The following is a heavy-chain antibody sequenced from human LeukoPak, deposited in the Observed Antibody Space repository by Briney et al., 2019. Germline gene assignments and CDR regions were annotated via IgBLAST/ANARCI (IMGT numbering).Heavy chain of an antibody. J-gene: IGHJ4*02. D-gene: IGHD1-7*01. V-gene: IGHV3-21*06. CDR2: ISSSSSYI. CDR1: GFTFSSYS. Sequence: GGSLRLSCAASGFTFSSYSMNWVRQAPGKGLEWVSSISSSSSYIYYADSVKGRFTISRDNAKNSLYLQMTSLRAEDTAVYYCASESGDETNWGQGTLVTVSS. CDR3: ASESGDETN.